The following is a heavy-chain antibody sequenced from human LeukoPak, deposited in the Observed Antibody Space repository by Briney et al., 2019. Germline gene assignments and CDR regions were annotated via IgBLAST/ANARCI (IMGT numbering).Heavy chain of an antibody. V-gene: IGHV3-30*18. CDR1: GFTSSSYG. J-gene: IGHJ4*02. D-gene: IGHD5-18*01. CDR2: ISYDGSNK. Sequence: GGSLRLSCAASGFTSSSYGMHWVRQAPGKGLEWVAVISYDGSNKYYADSVKGRFTISRDNSKNTLYLQMNSLRAEDTAVYYCAKVGGYSYGYGIFDYWGQGTLVTVSS. CDR3: AKVGGYSYGYGIFDY.